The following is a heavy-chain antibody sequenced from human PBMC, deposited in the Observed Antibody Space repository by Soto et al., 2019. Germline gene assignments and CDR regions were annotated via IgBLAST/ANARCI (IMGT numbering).Heavy chain of an antibody. Sequence: SETLSLTCTVSGGSISSSSYYWGWIRQPPGKGLEWIGSIYYSGSTYYNPSLKSRVTISVDTSKNQFSLKLSSVTAADTAVYYCARLGRYNYYDSSRTETLDFWAQGTPVTVSS. CDR2: IYYSGST. V-gene: IGHV4-39*01. CDR3: ARLGRYNYYDSSRTETLDF. D-gene: IGHD3-22*01. J-gene: IGHJ4*01. CDR1: GGSISSSSYY.